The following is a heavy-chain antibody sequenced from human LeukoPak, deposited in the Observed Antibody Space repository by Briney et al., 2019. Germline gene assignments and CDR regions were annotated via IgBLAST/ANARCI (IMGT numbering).Heavy chain of an antibody. CDR1: GDSINSYY. V-gene: IGHV4-59*08. CDR3: ARRNDWNDA. J-gene: IGHJ5*02. CDR2: IYSSGST. Sequence: SETPSLTCTVSGDSINSYYWSWIRQPPGKGLEWIGYIYSSGSTNYNPSLKSRVTMSVDTSKNQFSLKLSSVTAADTAVYYCARRNDWNDAWGQGTLVTVSS.